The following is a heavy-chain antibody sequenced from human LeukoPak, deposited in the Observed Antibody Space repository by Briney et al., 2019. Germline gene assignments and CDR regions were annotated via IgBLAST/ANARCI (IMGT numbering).Heavy chain of an antibody. CDR2: ISRSNNV. CDR3: AYSNSFDY. J-gene: IGHJ4*02. V-gene: IGHV3-48*01. CDR1: GFTFSSYD. D-gene: IGHD4-4*01. Sequence: GGSLRLSCAASGFTFSSYDMNWVRQAPGKGLEWVSYISRSNNVYYADSVKGRFTISRDNAKNSLYLQMNSLRAEDTAVYYCAYSNSFDYWGQGTLVTVSS.